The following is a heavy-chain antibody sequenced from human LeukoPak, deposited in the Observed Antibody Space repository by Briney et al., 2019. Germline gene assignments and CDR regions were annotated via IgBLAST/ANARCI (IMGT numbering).Heavy chain of an antibody. CDR1: GFTFSSYS. J-gene: IGHJ4*02. CDR3: ARVGDQYFDY. Sequence: GGSLRLSCAASGFTFSSYSMNWVRQAPGKGLEWVSYISSSGSTIYYADSVKGRFTISRDNAKNSLYLQMNSLRAEDTAVYYCARVGDQYFDYWGQGTLVTVSS. CDR2: ISSSGSTI. D-gene: IGHD3-10*01. V-gene: IGHV3-48*04.